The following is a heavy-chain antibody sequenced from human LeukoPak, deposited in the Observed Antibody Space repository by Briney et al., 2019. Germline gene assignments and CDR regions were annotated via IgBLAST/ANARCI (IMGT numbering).Heavy chain of an antibody. CDR1: GFTVSSNY. Sequence: PGGSLRLSCVVSGFTVSSNYMSWVRQAPGQGLEWVSVIYSGGNTHYADSVKGRFTISRDNSKNTLYLQMNSLRVEDTAMYYCARFSGYGGFDHWGQGTLVTVSS. CDR2: IYSGGNT. J-gene: IGHJ4*02. CDR3: ARFSGYGGFDH. D-gene: IGHD5-18*01. V-gene: IGHV3-66*01.